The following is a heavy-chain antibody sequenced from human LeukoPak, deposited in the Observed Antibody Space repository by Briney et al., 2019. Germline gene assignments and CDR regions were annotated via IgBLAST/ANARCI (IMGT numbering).Heavy chain of an antibody. D-gene: IGHD4-17*01. CDR3: ARLGARQMLEY. Sequence: GGSLRLFCSASGFTFNRYWMSWVRQAPGEGPEWVANIKQDGGQIYYLESVKGRFTVSRDNAKNSLYLQMNSLRAEDTAVYYCARLGARQMLEYWGQGTLVTVSS. V-gene: IGHV3-7*01. CDR2: IKQDGGQI. J-gene: IGHJ4*02. CDR1: GFTFNRYW.